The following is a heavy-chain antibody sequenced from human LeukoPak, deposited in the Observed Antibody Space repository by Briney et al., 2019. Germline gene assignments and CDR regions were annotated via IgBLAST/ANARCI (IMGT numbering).Heavy chain of an antibody. CDR2: IITILGIA. Sequence: ASVKVSCKASGASFTSYAISWVRHAPAQGLGWMGRIITILGIANCAQKLQGKVTITADKSTSTSSVELSSLRSEDTAVYYWARDLGYCSSTSCQDNWFDPWGQGTLVTVSS. CDR1: GASFTSYA. CDR3: ARDLGYCSSTSCQDNWFDP. D-gene: IGHD2-2*03. V-gene: IGHV1-69*04. J-gene: IGHJ5*02.